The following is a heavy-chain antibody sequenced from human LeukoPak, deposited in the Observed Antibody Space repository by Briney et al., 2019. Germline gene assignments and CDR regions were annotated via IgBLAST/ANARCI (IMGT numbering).Heavy chain of an antibody. Sequence: ASAKVSCKASGYTSTSYAMNWVRQAPGQGLEWMGWINTNTGNPTYAQGFTGRFVFSLGTSVSTAYLQISSLKAEDTAVYYCARSPDTAMVYYYYYMDVWGKGTTVTVSS. D-gene: IGHD5-18*01. V-gene: IGHV7-4-1*02. CDR2: INTNTGNP. J-gene: IGHJ6*03. CDR1: GYTSTSYA. CDR3: ARSPDTAMVYYYYYMDV.